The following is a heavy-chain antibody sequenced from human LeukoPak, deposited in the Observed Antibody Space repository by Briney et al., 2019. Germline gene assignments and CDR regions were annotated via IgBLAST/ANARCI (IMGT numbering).Heavy chain of an antibody. V-gene: IGHV3-30*18. J-gene: IGHJ1*01. CDR1: GFTFSSYG. Sequence: GGSLRLSYAASGFTFSSYGMHWDRQAPGKGLEWVAVISYDGSNKYYADSVKGRFTISRDNSKNTLYLQMNSLRAEDTAVYYCAKDHFLHWGQGTLVTVSS. CDR3: AKDHFLH. CDR2: ISYDGSNK.